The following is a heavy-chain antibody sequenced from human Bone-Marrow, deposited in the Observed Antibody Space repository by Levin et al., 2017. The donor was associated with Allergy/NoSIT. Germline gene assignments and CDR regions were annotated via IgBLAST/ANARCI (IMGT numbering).Heavy chain of an antibody. CDR3: TSGRSSSSRWALDY. CDR1: GFTFSGSA. J-gene: IGHJ4*02. Sequence: GGSLRLSCAASGFTFSGSAMHWVRQASGKGLEWVGRIRSKANSYATAYAASVKGRFTISRDDSKNTAYLQMNSLKTEDTAVYYCTSGRSSSSRWALDYWGQGTLVTVSS. CDR2: IRSKANSYAT. V-gene: IGHV3-73*01. D-gene: IGHD6-13*01.